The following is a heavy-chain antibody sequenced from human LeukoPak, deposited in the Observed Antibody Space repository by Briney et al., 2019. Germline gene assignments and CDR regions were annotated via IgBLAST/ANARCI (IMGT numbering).Heavy chain of an antibody. CDR2: IYYSGST. J-gene: IGHJ5*02. CDR1: GGSISSYY. D-gene: IGHD2-2*02. CDR3: ARAVIPAAIDNWFDP. V-gene: IGHV4-59*01. Sequence: SETLSLTCTVSGGSISSYYWSWIRQPPGKGLEWIGCIYYSGSTNYNPSLKSRVTISVDTSKNQFSLQLSSVTAADTAVYYCARAVIPAAIDNWFDPCGQGTLVTVSS.